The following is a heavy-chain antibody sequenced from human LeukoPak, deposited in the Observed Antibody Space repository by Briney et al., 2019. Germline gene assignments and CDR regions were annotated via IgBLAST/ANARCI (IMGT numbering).Heavy chain of an antibody. D-gene: IGHD6-13*01. CDR1: GDSIRDYY. J-gene: IGHJ6*02. Sequence: SESLSLTCTVSGDSIRDYYWTWIRQSPGKGLEWIGNVYYSGSTNYNPSLTSRVTISIDTSKTQFSLKLSSVTAADTAVYYCARDPRSAAGTSQMRWDVWGQGTTVTVSS. CDR3: ARDPRSAAGTSQMRWDV. V-gene: IGHV4-59*01. CDR2: VYYSGST.